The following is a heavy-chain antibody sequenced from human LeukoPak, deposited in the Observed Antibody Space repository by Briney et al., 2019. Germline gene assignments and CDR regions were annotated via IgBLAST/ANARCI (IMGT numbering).Heavy chain of an antibody. V-gene: IGHV3-73*01. CDR3: TRPNYYDSSGYSN. D-gene: IGHD3-22*01. J-gene: IGHJ4*02. CDR2: IRSKANSYAT. CDR1: GFTFNSYA. Sequence: PGGSLRLSCAASGFTFNSYAMNWVRQASGKGLEWVGRIRSKANSYATAYAASGKGRFTISRDDSKNTAYLQMNSLKTEDTAVYYCTRPNYYDSSGYSNWGQGTLVTVSS.